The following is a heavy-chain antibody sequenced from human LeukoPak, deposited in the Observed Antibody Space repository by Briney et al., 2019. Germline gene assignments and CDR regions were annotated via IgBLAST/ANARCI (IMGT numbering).Heavy chain of an antibody. J-gene: IGHJ4*02. D-gene: IGHD6-6*01. CDR2: VYYTGST. CDR3: ARESYSSSYLFDF. Sequence: SETLSLTCSVSGGSVSNYYWSWIRQPPGKGLEWIGYVYYTGSTNYNPSLKSRVTMSVDTSKNQISLKVNSVTAADTAVYYCARESYSSSYLFDFWGQGTLVTVSS. V-gene: IGHV4-59*02. CDR1: GGSVSNYY.